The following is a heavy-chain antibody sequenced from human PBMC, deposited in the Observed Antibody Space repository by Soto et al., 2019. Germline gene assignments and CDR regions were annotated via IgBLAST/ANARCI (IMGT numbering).Heavy chain of an antibody. CDR2: IIPIFGTA. CDR1: GVTFSSYA. J-gene: IGHJ5*02. Sequence: ASVKVSCKASGVTFSSYAISWVRQAPGQGLEWMGGIIPIFGTANYAQKFQGRVTITADESTSTAYMELSSLRSEDTAVYYCARGNVVVIRENWFDPWGQGTLVTVSS. D-gene: IGHD3-22*01. CDR3: ARGNVVVIRENWFDP. V-gene: IGHV1-69*13.